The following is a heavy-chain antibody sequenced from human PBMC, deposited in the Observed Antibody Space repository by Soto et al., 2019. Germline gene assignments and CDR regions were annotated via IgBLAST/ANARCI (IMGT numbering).Heavy chain of an antibody. D-gene: IGHD3-16*02. CDR3: ARVEEVAFGGVIERYAFDI. CDR1: GDSISDTIYY. J-gene: IGHJ3*02. CDR2: IHYSGTT. Sequence: AETLSLTCRVSGDSISDTIYYWVWIRQPPGKGLEWIGSIHYSGTTQFHPSLKTRVTISVDTSKNEFSLRLRSVTAGDTAVYYCARVEEVAFGGVIERYAFDIWGQGTMVTVSS. V-gene: IGHV4-39*02.